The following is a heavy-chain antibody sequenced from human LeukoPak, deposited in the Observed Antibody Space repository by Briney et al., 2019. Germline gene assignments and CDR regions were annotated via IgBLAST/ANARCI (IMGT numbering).Heavy chain of an antibody. V-gene: IGHV4-34*01. D-gene: IGHD4-17*01. Sequence: SETLSLTCAVYGGSFSGYYWSWIRQPPGKGLEWIGEINHSGSTKYNPSLKSRVTISLDPSKKQFSLKLNSVTAADTAVYYCARGGDYGDYADHWGQGTLVTVSS. CDR3: ARGGDYGDYADH. CDR1: GGSFSGYY. CDR2: INHSGST. J-gene: IGHJ5*02.